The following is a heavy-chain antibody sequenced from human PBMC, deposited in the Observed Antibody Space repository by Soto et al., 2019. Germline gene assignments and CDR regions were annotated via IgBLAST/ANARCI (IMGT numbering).Heavy chain of an antibody. V-gene: IGHV1-2*04. CDR2: INPNSGGT. D-gene: IGHD1-1*01. Sequence: ASVKVSCKASGYTFTGYYMHWVRQAPGQGLEWMGWINPNSGGTNYAQKFQGWVTMTRDTSISTAYMELSRLRSDDTAVYYCATPTKTGSGYDFDIWGQGTMVTVSS. J-gene: IGHJ3*02. CDR1: GYTFTGYY. CDR3: ATPTKTGSGYDFDI.